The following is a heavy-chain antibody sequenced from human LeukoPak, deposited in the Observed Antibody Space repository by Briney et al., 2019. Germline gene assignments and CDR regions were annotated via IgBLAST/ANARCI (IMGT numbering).Heavy chain of an antibody. D-gene: IGHD6-13*01. V-gene: IGHV3-30*01. CDR1: GFPFSRYT. Sequence: PGGSLRLSCAASGFPFSRYTMNWVRQAPGKGLEWVAVISYDGSNKYYADSVKGRFTISRDNSKNMLYLQMNSLRAEDTAVYYCARGSAAAGTRAFDYWGQGTLVTVSS. J-gene: IGHJ4*02. CDR2: ISYDGSNK. CDR3: ARGSAAAGTRAFDY.